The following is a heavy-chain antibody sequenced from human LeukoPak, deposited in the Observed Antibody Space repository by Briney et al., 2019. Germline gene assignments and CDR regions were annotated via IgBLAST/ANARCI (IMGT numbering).Heavy chain of an antibody. Sequence: ASVKVSCKASGYSFVTSDINWVRQAAGQGLEWMGWMNPLSGNTGYAQEFQGRVTMTRNTSTGTAYMELSSLRSEDMAVYYCVRSLAVDGTRAYWGQGTPVIVSS. V-gene: IGHV1-8*02. CDR3: VRSLAVDGTRAY. J-gene: IGHJ4*02. CDR1: GYSFVTSD. CDR2: MNPLSGNT. D-gene: IGHD6-19*01.